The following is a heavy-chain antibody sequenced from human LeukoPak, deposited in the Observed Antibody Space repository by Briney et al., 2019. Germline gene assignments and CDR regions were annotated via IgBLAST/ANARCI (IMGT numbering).Heavy chain of an antibody. J-gene: IGHJ4*02. D-gene: IGHD3-10*01. CDR3: AKGAITMVRGVIVNDY. CDR2: ISYDGTDK. V-gene: IGHV3-30*18. Sequence: GGSLRLSCAASGLTFSSYGMHWVRQAPGKGLEWVALISYDGTDKYYADSVKGRFTISRDNSKNTLNLQMDSLRPEDTAVYYCAKGAITMVRGVIVNDYWGQGTLVTVSS. CDR1: GLTFSSYG.